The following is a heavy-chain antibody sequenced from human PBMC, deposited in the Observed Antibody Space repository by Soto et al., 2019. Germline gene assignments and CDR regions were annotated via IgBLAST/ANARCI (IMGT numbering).Heavy chain of an antibody. Sequence: SETLSLTCTVSGGSISSGGYSWSWIRQPPGKGLEWIGYIYHSGSTYYNPSLKSRVTISVDRSKNQFSLKVSSVTAADTAVYYCARYYDFWSGSYYFDYWGQGT. J-gene: IGHJ4*02. V-gene: IGHV4-30-2*01. CDR2: IYHSGST. CDR1: GGSISSGGYS. CDR3: ARYYDFWSGSYYFDY. D-gene: IGHD3-3*01.